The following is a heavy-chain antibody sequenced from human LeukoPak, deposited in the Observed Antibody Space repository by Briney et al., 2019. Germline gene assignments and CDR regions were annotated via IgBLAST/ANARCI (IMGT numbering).Heavy chain of an antibody. V-gene: IGHV4-39*07. CDR2: IYYSGST. D-gene: IGHD3-10*01. Sequence: SETLSLTCTVSGGSISSSSYYWGWIRQPPGKGLEWIGSIYYSGSTYYNPSLKSRVTISVDTSKNQFSLKLSSVTAADTAVYYCARVVVRGVIIKRGYYFDYWGQGTLVTVSS. J-gene: IGHJ4*02. CDR1: GGSISSSSYY. CDR3: ARVVVRGVIIKRGYYFDY.